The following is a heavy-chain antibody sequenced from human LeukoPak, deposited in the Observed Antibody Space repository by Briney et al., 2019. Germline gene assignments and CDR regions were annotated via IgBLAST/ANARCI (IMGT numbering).Heavy chain of an antibody. V-gene: IGHV3-30*04. CDR2: ISYDGSNK. D-gene: IGHD4-11*01. J-gene: IGHJ4*02. Sequence: PGGSLRLSCAASGFTFSSCAMHWVRQAPGKGLEWVAVISYDGSNKYYADSVKGRFTISRDNSKNTLYLQMNSLRAEDTAVYYCAKDRQCGYWGQGTLVTVSS. CDR1: GFTFSSCA. CDR3: AKDRQCGY.